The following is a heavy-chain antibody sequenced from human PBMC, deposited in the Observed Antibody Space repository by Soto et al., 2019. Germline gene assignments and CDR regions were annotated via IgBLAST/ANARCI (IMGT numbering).Heavy chain of an antibody. CDR1: GGSISSGDYY. Sequence: QVQLQESGPGLVKPSQTLSLTCTVSGGSISSGDYYWSWFRQPPGKGLEWIGYIFYNGLTYYSPSLKSRITISVDTSKNQFSPKLSSVTAADTAVYYCARDEYFDSSGFLLWGQGTLVTVSS. D-gene: IGHD3-22*01. J-gene: IGHJ4*02. CDR3: ARDEYFDSSGFLL. V-gene: IGHV4-30-4*01. CDR2: IFYNGLT.